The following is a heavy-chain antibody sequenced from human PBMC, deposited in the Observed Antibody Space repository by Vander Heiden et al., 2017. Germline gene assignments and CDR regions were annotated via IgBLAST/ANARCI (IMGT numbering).Heavy chain of an antibody. V-gene: IGHV3-72*01. CDR2: IRNKAASHTT. Sequence: EVQLVESGGGLVQPGGYLRLSCVGSGFTFSDHYMAWVRQAPGKGLEWVGRIRNKAASHTTAYAASVEGRFAISRDDSKNSLYLQLNSLKTEDTAMYYCATSPSSGYNWGQGTQVTVSS. J-gene: IGHJ1*01. D-gene: IGHD3-22*01. CDR1: GFTFSDHY. CDR3: ATSPSSGYN.